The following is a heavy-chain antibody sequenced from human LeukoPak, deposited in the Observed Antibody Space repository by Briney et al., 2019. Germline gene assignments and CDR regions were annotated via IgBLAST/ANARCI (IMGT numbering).Heavy chain of an antibody. CDR2: MYYSGST. CDR1: GGSISSSSYY. V-gene: IGHV4-39*07. D-gene: IGHD1-7*01. CDR3: ARVRLNVNYGGNWFDP. J-gene: IGHJ5*02. Sequence: SETLSLTCTVSGGSISSSSYYWGWIRQPPGKGLEWIGSMYYSGSTYYNPSLKSRVTISVDTSKNQFSLKLSSVTAADTAVYYCARVRLNVNYGGNWFDPWGQGTLVTVSS.